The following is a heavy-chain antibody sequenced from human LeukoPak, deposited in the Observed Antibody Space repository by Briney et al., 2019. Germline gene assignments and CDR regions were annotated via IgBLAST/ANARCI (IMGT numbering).Heavy chain of an antibody. J-gene: IGHJ3*02. CDR1: GYTFTGYY. CDR2: INPSGGST. Sequence: ASVKVSCKASGYTFTGYYMHWVRQAPGQGLEWMGIINPSGGSTSYAQKLQGRVTMTRDMSTSTVYMELSSLRSEDTAVYYCARELAVAGSDDAFDIWGQGTMVTVSS. CDR3: ARELAVAGSDDAFDI. D-gene: IGHD6-19*01. V-gene: IGHV1-46*01.